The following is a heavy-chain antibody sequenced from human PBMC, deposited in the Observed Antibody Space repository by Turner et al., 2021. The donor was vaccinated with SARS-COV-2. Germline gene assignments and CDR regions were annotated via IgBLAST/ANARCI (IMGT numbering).Heavy chain of an antibody. V-gene: IGHV1-24*01. CDR1: GYTLTELS. Sequence: QVQLVQSGAEVKKPGASVSVSCTVSGYTLTELSMHWVRQAPGKGLEWMGGLDPEDGETIYAQKFQGRVTMTEDTSTDTAYMELSSLRSEDTAVYYCATGVAVAGTPSKYYYYYGMDVWGQGTTVTVSS. CDR2: LDPEDGET. D-gene: IGHD6-19*01. J-gene: IGHJ6*02. CDR3: ATGVAVAGTPSKYYYYYGMDV.